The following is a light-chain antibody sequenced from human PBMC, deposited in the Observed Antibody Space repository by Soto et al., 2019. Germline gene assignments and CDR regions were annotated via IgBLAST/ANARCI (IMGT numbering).Light chain of an antibody. CDR1: QSSRRKSYD. CDR2: GNN. Sequence: QSVLTQPPSVSGAPGQRVTISCTGSQSSRRKSYDVHWYQQFPGTAPRLLIYGNNNRPSGVPDRFSGSKSGTSASLAITGLQVEDEADYYCQSYDSSLSGVLFGGGTQLTVL. J-gene: IGLJ2*01. V-gene: IGLV1-40*01. CDR3: QSYDSSLSGVL.